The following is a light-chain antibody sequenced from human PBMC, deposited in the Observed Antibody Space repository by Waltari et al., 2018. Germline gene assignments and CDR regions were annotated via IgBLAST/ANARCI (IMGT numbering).Light chain of an antibody. V-gene: IGKV3-11*01. CDR2: DAS. CDR3: QQRSNWPRT. Sequence: EIVLTQSPATLSLSPGERATISCRASQSVSSYVAWYQQKPGQAPRPLIYDASNRATGIPARFSGSGSGTDFTLTISSLEPEDFAVYYCQQRSNWPRTFGQGTKVEIK. CDR1: QSVSSY. J-gene: IGKJ1*01.